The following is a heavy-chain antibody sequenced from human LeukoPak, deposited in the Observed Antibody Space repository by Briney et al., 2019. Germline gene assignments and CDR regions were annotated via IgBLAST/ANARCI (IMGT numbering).Heavy chain of an antibody. CDR1: GLTVSSNY. V-gene: IGHV3-66*01. J-gene: IGHJ6*02. CDR3: ARWGSSGWYPMDV. CDR2: LYNSGTT. Sequence: GGSLRLSCAASGLTVSSNYMTWVRQAPKRGLEWVSVLYNSGTTYYADSVKGRFTISRDNSKNTVYLQMNSLRAEDTAVYYCARWGSSGWYPMDVWGQGTTVTVSS. D-gene: IGHD6-19*01.